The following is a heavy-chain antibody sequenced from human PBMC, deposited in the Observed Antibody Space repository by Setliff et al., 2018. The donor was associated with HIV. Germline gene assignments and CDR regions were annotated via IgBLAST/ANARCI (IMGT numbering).Heavy chain of an antibody. Sequence: PGGSLRLSCAASGFTFSRYDMSWVRQAPGKGLEWVSVISGSGGSTNYADSVKGRFTISRDNSKNTLYLQMNTLRAEDTAVYYCAKGADPGSSGHYAPYYFDYWGQGTLVTSPQ. CDR3: AKGADPGSSGHYAPYYFDY. D-gene: IGHD3-22*01. CDR2: ISGSGGST. J-gene: IGHJ4*02. V-gene: IGHV3-23*01. CDR1: GFTFSRYD.